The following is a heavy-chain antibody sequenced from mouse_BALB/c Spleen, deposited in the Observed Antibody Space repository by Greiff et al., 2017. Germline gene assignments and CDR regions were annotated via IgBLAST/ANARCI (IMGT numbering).Heavy chain of an antibody. V-gene: IGHV3-2*02. CDR2: ISYSGST. Sequence: DVKLQESGPGLVKPSQSLSLTCTVTGYSITSDYAWNWIRQFPGNKLEWMGYISYSGSTSYNPSLKSRISITRDTSKNQFFLQLNSVTTEDTATYYCARGRAMDYWGQGTSVTVSS. CDR3: ARGRAMDY. CDR1: GYSITSDYA. J-gene: IGHJ4*01.